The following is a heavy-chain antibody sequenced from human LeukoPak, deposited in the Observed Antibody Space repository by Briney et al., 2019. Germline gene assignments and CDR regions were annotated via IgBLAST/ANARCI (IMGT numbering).Heavy chain of an antibody. J-gene: IGHJ4*02. V-gene: IGHV3-23*01. D-gene: IGHD4-11*01. CDR2: ISGSGGST. Sequence: HPGGSLRLSCAASGFTFSSYAMSWVRQAPGKGLEWVSAISGSGGSTYFADSVKGRFTISRDNSKNTLYLQMNSLRAEDTAVYSCAKHPSYRPTSLDYWGQGTLVTVSS. CDR3: AKHPSYRPTSLDY. CDR1: GFTFSSYA.